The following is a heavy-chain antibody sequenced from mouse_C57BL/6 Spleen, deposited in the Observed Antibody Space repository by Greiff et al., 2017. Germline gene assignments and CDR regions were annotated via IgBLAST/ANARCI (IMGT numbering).Heavy chain of an antibody. CDR2: ISNDGSH. J-gene: IGHJ4*01. CDR1: GYSITSGYY. CDR3: ARAGGAGAMDY. Sequence: DVQLQESGPGLVKPSQSLSLTCSVTGYSITSGYYWYWLRQFPGNNLEWMGYISNDGSHNYNPSLKNRISITRDTAKNQIFLKLNSVTTEDTATDNCARAGGAGAMDYWGQGTSVTVSS. V-gene: IGHV3-6*01. D-gene: IGHD6-1*01.